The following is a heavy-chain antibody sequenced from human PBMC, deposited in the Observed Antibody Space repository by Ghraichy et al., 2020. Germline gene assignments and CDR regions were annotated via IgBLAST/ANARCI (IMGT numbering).Heavy chain of an antibody. CDR2: INAGNGNT. CDR1: GYTFTSYA. J-gene: IGHJ4*02. V-gene: IGHV1-3*01. Sequence: ASVKVSCKASGYTFTSYAMHWVRQAPGQRLEWMGWINAGNGNTKYSQKFQGRVTITRDTSASTAYMEVSSLRSEDTAVYYCARGGAMVTLGDNWGQGTLVTVSS. D-gene: IGHD5-18*01. CDR3: ARGGAMVTLGDN.